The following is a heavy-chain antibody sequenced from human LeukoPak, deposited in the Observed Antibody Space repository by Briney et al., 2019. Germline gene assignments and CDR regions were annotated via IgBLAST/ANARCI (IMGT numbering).Heavy chain of an antibody. CDR2: INSDGSST. CDR1: GFTFSSYG. J-gene: IGHJ4*02. D-gene: IGHD3-22*01. Sequence: GGTLRLSCAASGFTFSSYGMSWVRQAPGKGLVWVSRINSDGSSTSYADSVKGRFTISRDNAKNTLYLQMNSLRAEDTAVYYCARDPLQYYYDSSGYYSPDYYFDYWGQGTLVTVSS. V-gene: IGHV3-74*01. CDR3: ARDPLQYYYDSSGYYSPDYYFDY.